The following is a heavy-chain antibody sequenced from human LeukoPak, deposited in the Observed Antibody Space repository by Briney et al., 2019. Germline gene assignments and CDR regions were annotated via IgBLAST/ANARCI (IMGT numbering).Heavy chain of an antibody. Sequence: GGSLRLSCAASGFTFSSYAMSWVRQAPGKGLEWVSSIGGNGDNIQYADSVRGRFAISRDNSKNTLYLQMNSLRAEDTALYYCAKDPNGDFIGTFDIWSQGTMVTVSS. J-gene: IGHJ3*02. CDR2: IGGNGDNI. D-gene: IGHD4-17*01. CDR3: AKDPNGDFIGTFDI. V-gene: IGHV3-23*01. CDR1: GFTFSSYA.